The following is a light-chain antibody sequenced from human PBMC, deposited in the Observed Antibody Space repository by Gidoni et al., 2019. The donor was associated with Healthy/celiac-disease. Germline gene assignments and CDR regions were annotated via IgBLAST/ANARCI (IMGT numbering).Light chain of an antibody. Sequence: QSALTQPASVSGSPGQSITISCTGTSSDVGIYHYVSWYQPPPATAHNLMIYDVSNRPSWVSNRFSGSKSGNTASLTISGLQAEDEADYYCSSYTISSTPWVFGGGTKLTVL. CDR1: SSDVGIYHY. CDR3: SSYTISSTPWV. V-gene: IGLV2-14*03. CDR2: DVS. J-gene: IGLJ3*02.